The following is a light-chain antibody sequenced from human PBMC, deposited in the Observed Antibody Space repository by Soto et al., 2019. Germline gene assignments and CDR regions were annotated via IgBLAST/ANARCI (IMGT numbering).Light chain of an antibody. J-gene: IGKJ2*01. CDR1: QSVGNS. CDR2: GTS. Sequence: EIVMTQSPATLSVSPGESATLSCRASQSVGNSFAWYQQKPGQAPRLLIYGTSIRATGIPARFSGGGSGTEFTLPISSLQSEDFAIYYCQQYNDWPSYTFGQGTKLEIK. V-gene: IGKV3-15*01. CDR3: QQYNDWPSYT.